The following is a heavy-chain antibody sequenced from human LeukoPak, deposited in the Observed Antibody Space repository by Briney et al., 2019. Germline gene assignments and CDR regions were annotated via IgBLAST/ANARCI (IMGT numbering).Heavy chain of an antibody. V-gene: IGHV1-69*13. Sequence: SVKGSCKASVGTFSSYTISCVRHAPGQGLGWMGGIIPICGTANYAQKFQGRVTITADESTSTAYMELSSLRSEDTAVYYYVSYSSWFVYWGQGTLVTVSS. CDR3: VSYSSWFVY. CDR1: VGTFSSYT. D-gene: IGHD2-15*01. J-gene: IGHJ4*02. CDR2: IIPICGTA.